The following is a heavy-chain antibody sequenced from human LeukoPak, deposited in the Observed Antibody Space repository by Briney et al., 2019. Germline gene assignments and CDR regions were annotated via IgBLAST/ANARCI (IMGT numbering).Heavy chain of an antibody. V-gene: IGHV3-23*01. D-gene: IGHD5-24*01. CDR3: AKFYRRGDGYNSAFDI. CDR1: GFTFSSYA. Sequence: TGGPLRLSCAASGFTFSSYAMSWVRQAPGKGLEWVSGISGSGGSTYYADSVKGRFTISRDNSKNTLYLQMNSLRAEDTAVYYCAKFYRRGDGYNSAFDIWGQGTMVTVSS. CDR2: ISGSGGST. J-gene: IGHJ3*02.